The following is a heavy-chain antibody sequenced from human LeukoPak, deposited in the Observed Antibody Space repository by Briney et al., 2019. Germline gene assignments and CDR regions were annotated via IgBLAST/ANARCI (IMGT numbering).Heavy chain of an antibody. D-gene: IGHD1-26*01. V-gene: IGHV3-48*02. Sequence: GGSLRLPCAASGFTFSSYSMNWVRQAPGKGLEWVPHITASGTAMFYADSVKGRFTISRDNAKNSLYLQMNSLRDEDTAVYYCASSGSYRFDYWGQGTLVTVSS. J-gene: IGHJ4*02. CDR3: ASSGSYRFDY. CDR2: ITASGTAM. CDR1: GFTFSSYS.